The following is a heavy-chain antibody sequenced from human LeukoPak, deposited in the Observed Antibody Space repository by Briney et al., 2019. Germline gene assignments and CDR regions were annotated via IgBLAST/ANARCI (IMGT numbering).Heavy chain of an antibody. J-gene: IGHJ4*02. V-gene: IGHV3-7*01. CDR3: ASGPESSAFDL. CDR1: GFTFSTYW. CDR2: INKHGSGK. Sequence: PGGSLRLSCAASGFTFSTYWMSWVRQTPEKGLEFVANINKHGSGKNYRDSLKGRSTISRDNAKESLYLEINSLGADYTAVYYCASGPESSAFDLWGQGALVTVSP. D-gene: IGHD5/OR15-5a*01.